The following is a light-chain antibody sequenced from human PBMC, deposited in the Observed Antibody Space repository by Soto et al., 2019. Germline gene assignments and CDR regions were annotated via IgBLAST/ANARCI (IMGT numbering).Light chain of an antibody. CDR2: DDN. V-gene: IGLV1-51*01. CDR1: SSNIGGNS. Sequence: QSVLTPPPSVAAAPGQPVTISCSGSSSNIGGNSVSWYQQLPGTAPKLLIYDDNKRPSGIPDRFSGSKSGTSATLGITGFQTGDEADYYCGSWDSSLSAYVFGTGTKVTVL. J-gene: IGLJ1*01. CDR3: GSWDSSLSAYV.